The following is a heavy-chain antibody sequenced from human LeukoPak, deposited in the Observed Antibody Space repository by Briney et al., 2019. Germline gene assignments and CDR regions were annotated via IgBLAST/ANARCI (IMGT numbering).Heavy chain of an antibody. Sequence: PSETLSLTCTVSGGSISSYYWSWIRQPPGKGLEWIGYIYYSGSTNYNPSLKSRVTISVDTSKNQFSLKLSSVTAADTAVYYCARHGGSSLYYYGMDVRGQGTTVTVSS. D-gene: IGHD3-16*01. CDR3: ARHGGSSLYYYGMDV. J-gene: IGHJ6*02. V-gene: IGHV4-59*08. CDR1: GGSISSYY. CDR2: IYYSGST.